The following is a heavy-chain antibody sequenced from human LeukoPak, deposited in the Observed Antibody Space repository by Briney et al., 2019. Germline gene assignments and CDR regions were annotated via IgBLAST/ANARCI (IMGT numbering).Heavy chain of an antibody. CDR1: GFTVSSNY. D-gene: IGHD4-11*01. CDR3: ARGGGDYNPFDY. V-gene: IGHV3-53*01. Sequence: GGSLRLSCAVSGFTVSSNYMSWVRQTPGKGLEWVSVIYSGSSTYYADSVKGRFTVSRDNSKNTLYLQMNSLRAEDAAVYYCARGGGDYNPFDYWGQGTLVTVSS. CDR2: IYSGSST. J-gene: IGHJ4*02.